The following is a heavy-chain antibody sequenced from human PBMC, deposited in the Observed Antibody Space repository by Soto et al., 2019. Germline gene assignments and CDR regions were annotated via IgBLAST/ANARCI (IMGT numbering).Heavy chain of an antibody. V-gene: IGHV4-59*08. CDR3: ARYRTDYDFWSASHISPHYYYYMDV. Sequence: SETLSLTCTVSGGSISSYYWSWIRQPPGKGLEWIGYIYYSGSTNYNPSLKSRVTISVDTSKNQFSLRLSSVTAADTAVYYCARYRTDYDFWSASHISPHYYYYMDVWGKGTTVTVSS. CDR2: IYYSGST. J-gene: IGHJ6*03. D-gene: IGHD3-3*01. CDR1: GGSISSYY.